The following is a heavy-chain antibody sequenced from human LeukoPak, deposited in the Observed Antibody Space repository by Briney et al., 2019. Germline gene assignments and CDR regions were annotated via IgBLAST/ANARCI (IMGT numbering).Heavy chain of an antibody. CDR1: GFTFSSYE. CDR2: ISSSGSTI. J-gene: IGHJ4*02. Sequence: GGSLGLSCAASGFTFSSYEMNWVRPAPGKGLGGVSYISSSGSTIYYADSVKGRFTISRDNAKNSLYLQMNSLRAEDTAVYYCARDFPSITMVRGVIYFDYWGQGTLVTVSS. V-gene: IGHV3-48*03. CDR3: ARDFPSITMVRGVIYFDY. D-gene: IGHD3-10*01.